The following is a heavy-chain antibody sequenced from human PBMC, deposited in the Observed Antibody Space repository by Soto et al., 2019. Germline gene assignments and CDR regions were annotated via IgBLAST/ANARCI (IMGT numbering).Heavy chain of an antibody. CDR3: AKGGRQWLVTSDFNY. CDR1: GFTFSDYA. D-gene: IGHD6-19*01. J-gene: IGHJ4*02. CDR2: VSHDGRNT. Sequence: VQLVESGGGVVQPGRSLRLSCAASGFTFSDYAMHWVRQAPGKGLEWVAVVSHDGRNTHYADSVKGRFTISRDSSKTTVSLEMTSLRAEDTDVYYCAKGGRQWLVTSDFNYWGQGALVTVSS. V-gene: IGHV3-30*18.